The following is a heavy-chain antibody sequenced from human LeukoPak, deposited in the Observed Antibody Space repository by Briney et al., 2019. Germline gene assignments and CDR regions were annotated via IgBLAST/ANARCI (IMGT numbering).Heavy chain of an antibody. J-gene: IGHJ4*02. Sequence: PSETLSLTCTVSGGSISSYYWSWIRQPPGKGLEWIGYIYYSGSTNYIPSLKSRVTISVDTSKNQFSLKLSSVTAADTAVYYCARAAQKYYFDYWGQGTLVTVSS. CDR1: GGSISSYY. V-gene: IGHV4-59*01. CDR3: ARAAQKYYFDY. CDR2: IYYSGST.